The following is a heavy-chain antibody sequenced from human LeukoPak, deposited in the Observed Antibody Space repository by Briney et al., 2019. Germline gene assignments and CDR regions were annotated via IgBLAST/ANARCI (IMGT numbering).Heavy chain of an antibody. D-gene: IGHD5-18*01. V-gene: IGHV3-23*01. CDR2: ISGSGGTT. Sequence: PGGSLRLSCAASGFTFSIYGMSWVRQAPGKGLEWVSSISGSGGTTYYADSVKGRFTISRDNSKNTLYLQMNSLRADDTAVYSCAKDHPTAMANAFHIWGQGPMVTVS. CDR3: AKDHPTAMANAFHI. CDR1: GFTFSIYG. J-gene: IGHJ3*02.